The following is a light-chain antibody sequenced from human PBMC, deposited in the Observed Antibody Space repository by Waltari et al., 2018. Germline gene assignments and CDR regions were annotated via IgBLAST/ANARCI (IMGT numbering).Light chain of an antibody. CDR3: QQRSNWRYT. Sequence: EIVLTHSPATLSLSPGERATLSCRASQRVSSYLACYQQKPGQAPRLLNYYASNRPTGTPARFSGSGSGTDFTLTISSLVPEDFAVEVCQQRSNWRYTFGPGTKLEIK. CDR1: QRVSSY. CDR2: YAS. J-gene: IGKJ2*01. V-gene: IGKV3-11*01.